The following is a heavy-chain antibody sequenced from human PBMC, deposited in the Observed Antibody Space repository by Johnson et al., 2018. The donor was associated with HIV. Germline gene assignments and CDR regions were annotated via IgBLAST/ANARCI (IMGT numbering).Heavy chain of an antibody. CDR1: GFTFSSYW. CDR3: ARVMGLGGYSLAFDI. CDR2: IKQDGSEK. D-gene: IGHD3-22*01. Sequence: VQLVESGGGLVQPGGSLRLSCAASGFTFSSYWMSWVRQAPGKGLEWVANIKQDGSEKYYVDSVKGRFTISRDNATDALYLQMSSLRAEDTAVYYCARVMGLGGYSLAFDIWGQGPMVTVSS. V-gene: IGHV3-7*01. J-gene: IGHJ3*02.